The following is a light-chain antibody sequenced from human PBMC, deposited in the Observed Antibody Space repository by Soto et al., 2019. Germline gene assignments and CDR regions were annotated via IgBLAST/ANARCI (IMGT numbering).Light chain of an antibody. CDR1: QDISNY. CDR3: QQYDNLPGFT. Sequence: DIQMTQSPSSLSASVGDRVTITCQASQDISNYLNWYQQKPGKAPKILIYDASNFETGVPSRFSGSGSGTDFTFTISSLQPEDIATYYCQQYDNLPGFTFGPGTKVDIK. CDR2: DAS. V-gene: IGKV1-33*01. J-gene: IGKJ3*01.